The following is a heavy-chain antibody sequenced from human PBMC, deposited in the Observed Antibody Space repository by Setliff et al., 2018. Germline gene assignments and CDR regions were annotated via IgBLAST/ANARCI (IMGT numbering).Heavy chain of an antibody. CDR3: ARGAPGWELLSWFDP. Sequence: SETLSLTCTVSGDYISSQYWSWIRQPPGKGLEWIGYISNRGSTDYNPSLKSRVTISEDTSRSQFSLKLTSVTTADTAVYYCARGAPGWELLSWFDPWGQGTLVTVSS. CDR1: GDYISSQY. CDR2: ISNRGST. J-gene: IGHJ5*02. D-gene: IGHD1-26*01. V-gene: IGHV4-59*11.